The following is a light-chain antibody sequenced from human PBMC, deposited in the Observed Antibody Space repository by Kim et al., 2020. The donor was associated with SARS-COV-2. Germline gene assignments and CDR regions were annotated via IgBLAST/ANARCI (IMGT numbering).Light chain of an antibody. Sequence: EIVLTQSPATLSLSPGERATLSCRASQSISTFLAWYQQKPGQAPRLLIYDASNRATGIPARFSGSGSGTDFTLTISSLEPEDFALYHCQQRRNWPLTFGGGTKVDIK. V-gene: IGKV3-11*01. CDR3: QQRRNWPLT. CDR1: QSISTF. J-gene: IGKJ4*01. CDR2: DAS.